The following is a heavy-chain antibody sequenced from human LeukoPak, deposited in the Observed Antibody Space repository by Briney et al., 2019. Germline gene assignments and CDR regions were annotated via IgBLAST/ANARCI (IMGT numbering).Heavy chain of an antibody. CDR3: ARGGDP. J-gene: IGHJ5*02. CDR1: GGSISSGSYY. CDR2: INYTGKT. Sequence: SETLSLTCTVSGGSISSGSYYWGWIRQPPGKGLEWIASINYTGKTDYNPSLKSRATISVDKSKNQLFLKLTSVTVADTAIYYCARGGDPWGQGTLVTVSS. V-gene: IGHV4-39*01. D-gene: IGHD3-16*01.